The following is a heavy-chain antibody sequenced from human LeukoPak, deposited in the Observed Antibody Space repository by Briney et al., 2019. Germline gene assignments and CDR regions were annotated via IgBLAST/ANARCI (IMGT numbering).Heavy chain of an antibody. J-gene: IGHJ4*02. Sequence: PSETLSLTCAVYGGSFSGYYWSWIRQPPGKGLEWIGEINHSGSTNYNPSLKSRVTISVDTSKNQFSLKLSSVTAADTAVYYCARGRWRYDSSGYYKDWGQGTLVTVSS. D-gene: IGHD3-22*01. V-gene: IGHV4-34*01. CDR2: INHSGST. CDR1: GGSFSGYY. CDR3: ARGRWRYDSSGYYKD.